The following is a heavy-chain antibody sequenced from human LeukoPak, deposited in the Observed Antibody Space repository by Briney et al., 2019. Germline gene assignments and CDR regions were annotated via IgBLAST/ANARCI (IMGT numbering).Heavy chain of an antibody. J-gene: IGHJ5*02. D-gene: IGHD2-15*01. CDR3: AKTQGYYDA. CDR1: GFTFSNYA. Sequence: GGSLRLSCVASGFTFSNYAMTWVRQAPGKGLEMVSGTYGDDDKTVYGDAVNGRFTISRDNSKNTLFLQMNSLRADDTAVYYCAKTQGYYDAWGQGALVTVSS. CDR2: TYGDDDKT. V-gene: IGHV3-23*01.